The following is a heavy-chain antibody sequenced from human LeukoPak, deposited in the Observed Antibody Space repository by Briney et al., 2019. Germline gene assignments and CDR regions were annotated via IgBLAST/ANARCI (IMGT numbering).Heavy chain of an antibody. V-gene: IGHV3-23*01. Sequence: PGGSLRLYCAATGFTFSNYAMSWVRQAPGRGLEWVSAISNNGGSTYDADSMKGRFTISRDNSKNTLHLQMNSLRAEDTAVYHCARQLGYCSDGSCYFDYWGQGTLVTVSS. J-gene: IGHJ4*02. CDR2: ISNNGGST. CDR3: ARQLGYCSDGSCYFDY. CDR1: GFTFSNYA. D-gene: IGHD2-15*01.